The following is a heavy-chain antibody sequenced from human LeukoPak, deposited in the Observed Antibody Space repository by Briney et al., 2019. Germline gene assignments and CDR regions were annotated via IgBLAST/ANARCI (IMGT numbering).Heavy chain of an antibody. CDR3: ARDLDYYDSSGYYPY. CDR1: GFTVSSNY. D-gene: IGHD3-22*01. CDR2: IYSGGST. V-gene: IGHV3-66*01. Sequence: PGGSLRLSCAASGFTVSSNYMSWVRQAPGKGLEWVPVIYSGGSTYYADSVKGRFTISRDNSKNTLYLQMNSLRAEDTAVYYCARDLDYYDSSGYYPYWGQGTLVTVSS. J-gene: IGHJ4*02.